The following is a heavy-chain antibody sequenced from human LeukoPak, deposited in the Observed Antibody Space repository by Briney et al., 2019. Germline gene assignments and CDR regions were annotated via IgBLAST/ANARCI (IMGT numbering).Heavy chain of an antibody. CDR1: GFTFSSYG. D-gene: IGHD2-15*01. Sequence: PGGSLRLSCAASGFTFSSYGMHWIRQAPGKGLEWVALIRYDGSNKYYADSVKGRFTISRDNSKNTLYLQMNSLRAEDTAVYYCAKDLGYENYYFDYWGQGTLVTVSS. CDR2: IRYDGSNK. J-gene: IGHJ4*02. CDR3: AKDLGYENYYFDY. V-gene: IGHV3-30*02.